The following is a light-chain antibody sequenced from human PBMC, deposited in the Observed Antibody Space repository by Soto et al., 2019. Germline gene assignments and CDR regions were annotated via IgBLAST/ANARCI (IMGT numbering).Light chain of an antibody. CDR1: QSISTY. V-gene: IGKV1-39*01. Sequence: DIQMTQSPSSLSASVGDRVTITCRASQSISTYLNWYQQKPGKAPKLLICAASSLQSGVSSRFSGSGSGTDFTLTINSLQPEDFATYYCQQSYSPLFTFGPGTKVDI. J-gene: IGKJ3*01. CDR2: AAS. CDR3: QQSYSPLFT.